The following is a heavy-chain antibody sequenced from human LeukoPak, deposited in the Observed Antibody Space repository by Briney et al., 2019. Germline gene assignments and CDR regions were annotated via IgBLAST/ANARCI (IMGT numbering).Heavy chain of an antibody. V-gene: IGHV3-23*01. CDR3: ATEVVY. Sequence: GGSLRLSCAASGFNSNDYVMSWARQAPGKGLEWVSSISGSGRSLYYADSIKGRFNISRGNSKHILYLQMDSLRAEDTAIYYCATEVVYWGQGALVTASS. J-gene: IGHJ4*02. CDR2: ISGSGRSL. CDR1: GFNSNDYV.